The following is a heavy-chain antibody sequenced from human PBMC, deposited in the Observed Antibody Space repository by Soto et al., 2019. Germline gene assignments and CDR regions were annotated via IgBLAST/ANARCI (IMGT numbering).Heavy chain of an antibody. CDR2: INPNSGGT. CDR1: GYTFTGYY. V-gene: IGHV1-2*04. Sequence: ASVKVSCKASGYTFTGYYMHWVRQAPGQGLEWMGWINPNSGGTNYAQKFQGWVTMTRDTSISTAYMELSRLRSDNTAVYYCARDYAARYNWNDGQYYFDYWGQGTLVTVS. D-gene: IGHD1-1*01. CDR3: ARDYAARYNWNDGQYYFDY. J-gene: IGHJ4*02.